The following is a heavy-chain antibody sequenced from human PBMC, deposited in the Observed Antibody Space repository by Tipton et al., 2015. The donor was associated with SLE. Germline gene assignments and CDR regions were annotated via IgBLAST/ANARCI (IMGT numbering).Heavy chain of an antibody. Sequence: TLSLTCTVSGGSISSRDYHWGWIRQPPGKGLEWIGNISYSGSTYYNPSLKSRVTISVDTSKNQFSLKLSSVTAADTAVYYCARRGGYSYGLYWYFDLWGRGTLVTVSS. CDR2: ISYSGST. CDR1: GGSISSRDYH. D-gene: IGHD5-18*01. CDR3: ARRGGYSYGLYWYFDL. V-gene: IGHV4-39*01. J-gene: IGHJ2*01.